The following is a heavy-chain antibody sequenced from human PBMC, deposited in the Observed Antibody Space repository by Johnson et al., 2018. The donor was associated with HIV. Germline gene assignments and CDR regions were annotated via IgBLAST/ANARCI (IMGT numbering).Heavy chain of an antibody. D-gene: IGHD1-26*01. CDR1: GFTVSSNY. Sequence: QVQLVESGGGLVQPGESLRLSCAASGFTVSSNYMTWVRQAPGKGLEWVAVISYDGSNKYYADSVKGRFTISRDNSKNTLYLQMNSLRPEDTAVYYCARDGRVGATLMSTGDDAFDIWGQGTMVTVSS. V-gene: IGHV3-30-3*01. CDR2: ISYDGSNK. CDR3: ARDGRVGATLMSTGDDAFDI. J-gene: IGHJ3*02.